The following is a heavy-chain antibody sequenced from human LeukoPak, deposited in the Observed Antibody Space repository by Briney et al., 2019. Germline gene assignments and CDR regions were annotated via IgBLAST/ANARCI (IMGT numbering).Heavy chain of an antibody. J-gene: IGHJ4*02. V-gene: IGHV1-18*01. CDR3: ARDIGSSNWYGSDY. Sequence: ASVKVSCKASGGTFSSYGISWVRQAPGQGLEWMGWISTYNGNTNYAQKLQGRVTMTTDTSTSTAYMELRSLRSDDTAVYYCARDIGSSNWYGSDYWGQGTLVTVSS. D-gene: IGHD6-13*01. CDR2: ISTYNGNT. CDR1: GGTFSSYG.